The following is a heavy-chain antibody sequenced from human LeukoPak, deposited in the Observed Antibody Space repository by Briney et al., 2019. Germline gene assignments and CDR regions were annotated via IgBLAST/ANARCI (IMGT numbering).Heavy chain of an antibody. CDR3: ARTSSGRAIDY. D-gene: IGHD3-10*01. CDR2: IYYSGST. V-gene: IGHV4-31*03. CDR1: GDSISMGGYY. J-gene: IGHJ4*02. Sequence: PSETLSLTCTLSGDSISMGGYYWSWIRQHPGKGLEWIGYIYYSGSTYYNPSLKSRVTISVDTSKNQFSLKLSSVTAADTAVYYCARTSSGRAIDYWGQGTLVTVSS.